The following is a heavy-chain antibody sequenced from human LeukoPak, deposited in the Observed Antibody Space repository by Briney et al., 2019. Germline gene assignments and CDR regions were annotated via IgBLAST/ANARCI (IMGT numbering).Heavy chain of an antibody. CDR2: ISYDGSNK. CDR3: AREAGYCTNGVCSYYFDY. Sequence: GGSLRLSCAASGFTFSSYAMHWVRQAPGKGLEWVAVISYDGSNKYYADSVKGRFTISGDNSKNTLYLQMNSLRAEDTAVYYCAREAGYCTNGVCSYYFDYWGQGTLVTVSS. D-gene: IGHD2-8*01. V-gene: IGHV3-30-3*01. CDR1: GFTFSSYA. J-gene: IGHJ4*02.